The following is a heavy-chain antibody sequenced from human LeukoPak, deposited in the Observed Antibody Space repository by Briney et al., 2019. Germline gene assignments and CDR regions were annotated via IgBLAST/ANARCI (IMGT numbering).Heavy chain of an antibody. V-gene: IGHV3-23*01. CDR3: ANPDGLESGTSNYAFHG. Sequence: PGGSLRLSCAASRFIFSKYAVSWVRQAPGKGLEWVSGISGSGVYTYYADSVKGRFTVSRDSYKSTLYLQIDSLRADDTAVYYCANPDGLESGTSNYAFHGWGQGTMVTVSS. CDR1: RFIFSKYA. D-gene: IGHD1-26*01. J-gene: IGHJ3*01. CDR2: ISGSGVYT.